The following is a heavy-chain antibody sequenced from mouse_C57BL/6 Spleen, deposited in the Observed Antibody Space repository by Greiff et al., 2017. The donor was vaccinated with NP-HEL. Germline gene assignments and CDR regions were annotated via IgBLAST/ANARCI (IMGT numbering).Heavy chain of an antibody. Sequence: QFQLQQSGPELVKPGASVKISCKASGYAFSSSWMNWVKQRPGKGLEWIGRIYPGDGDTNYNGKFKGKATLTADKSSSTAYMQLSSLTSEDSAVYFCARGGYGSRTRYFDVWGTGTTVTVSS. CDR1: GYAFSSSW. CDR3: ARGGYGSRTRYFDV. D-gene: IGHD1-1*01. V-gene: IGHV1-82*01. J-gene: IGHJ1*03. CDR2: IYPGDGDT.